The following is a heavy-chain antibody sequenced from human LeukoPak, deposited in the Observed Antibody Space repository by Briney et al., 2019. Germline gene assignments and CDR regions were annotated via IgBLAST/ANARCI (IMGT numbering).Heavy chain of an antibody. CDR2: IYTSGST. CDR3: ARDPGVRIVVVSDAFDI. CDR1: GGSISSYY. D-gene: IGHD3-22*01. Sequence: PSETLSLTCTVSGGSISSYYWSWIRQPAGKGLEWIGRIYTSGSTNYNPSLKSRVTMSLNTSKNQISLKLSSVTAADTAIYYCARDPGVRIVVVSDAFDIWGQGTLVTVS. J-gene: IGHJ3*02. V-gene: IGHV4-4*07.